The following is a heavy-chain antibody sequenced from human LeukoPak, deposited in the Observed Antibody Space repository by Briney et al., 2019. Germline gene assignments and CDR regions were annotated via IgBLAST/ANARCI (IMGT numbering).Heavy chain of an antibody. D-gene: IGHD5-24*01. CDR1: GGPISSGSYH. CDR3: ARLRDGYNGGGVDY. Sequence: SETLSLTCTVSGGPISSGSYHWSWIRQPAGKGLEWIGRIYTSGSTNYNPSRKSRVTISADTSKNSFSLKLSSVTAADTAVYYCARLRDGYNGGGVDYWGQGTLVTPSS. J-gene: IGHJ4*02. CDR2: IYTSGST. V-gene: IGHV4-61*02.